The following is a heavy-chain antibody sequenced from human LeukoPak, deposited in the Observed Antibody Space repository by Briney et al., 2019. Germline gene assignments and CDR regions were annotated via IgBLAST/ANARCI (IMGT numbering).Heavy chain of an antibody. D-gene: IGHD1-26*01. Sequence: GGSLRLSCAASGFTFSSYWMHWVRQAPGKGLEWVSSISSSYSYIYYADSVKGRFTISRDNAKNSLFLEMTSLRAEDTAVYYCASGSPAGDYWGQGTLVTVSS. CDR1: GFTFSSYW. CDR3: ASGSPAGDY. CDR2: ISSSYSYI. J-gene: IGHJ4*02. V-gene: IGHV3-21*01.